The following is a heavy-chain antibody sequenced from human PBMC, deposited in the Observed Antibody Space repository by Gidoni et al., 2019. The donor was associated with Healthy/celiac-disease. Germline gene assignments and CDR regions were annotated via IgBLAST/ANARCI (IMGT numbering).Heavy chain of an antibody. J-gene: IGHJ5*02. CDR2: IKQDGSEK. D-gene: IGHD3-3*01. Sequence: EVQLVESGGGLVQPGGSLRLSCAASGFTFSSYWMSWVRQAPGKGLEWVANIKQDGSEKYYVDSVKGRFTISRDNAKNSLYLQMNSLRAEDTAVYYCARDWSDFAYGNWFDPWGQGTLVTVSS. CDR3: ARDWSDFAYGNWFDP. V-gene: IGHV3-7*03. CDR1: GFTFSSYW.